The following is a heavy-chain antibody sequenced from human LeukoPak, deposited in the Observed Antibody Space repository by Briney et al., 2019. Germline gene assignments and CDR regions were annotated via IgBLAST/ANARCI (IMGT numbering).Heavy chain of an antibody. CDR3: ARGGLRIAARLRRDYYYGMDV. D-gene: IGHD6-6*01. CDR2: INHSGST. V-gene: IGHV4-34*01. Sequence: PSETLSHTCAVYGGSFSGYYWSWIRQPPGKGLEWIGEINHSGSTNYNPSLKSRVTISVDTSKNQFSLKLSSVTAADTAVYYCARGGLRIAARLRRDYYYGMDVWGQGTTVTVSS. J-gene: IGHJ6*02. CDR1: GGSFSGYY.